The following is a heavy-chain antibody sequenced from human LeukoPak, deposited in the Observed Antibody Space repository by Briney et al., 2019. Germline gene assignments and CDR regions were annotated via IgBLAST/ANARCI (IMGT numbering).Heavy chain of an antibody. Sequence: GGSLRLSCAASGFTFSNYDMNWVRQAPGKGLEWVSVISNGGGSTDSADSVKGRFTISRDNSKNTLYLQMNSLRAEDTAVYYCAREGQWLATDYWGQGTLVTVSS. D-gene: IGHD6-19*01. CDR1: GFTFSNYD. CDR2: ISNGGGST. CDR3: AREGQWLATDY. V-gene: IGHV3-23*01. J-gene: IGHJ4*02.